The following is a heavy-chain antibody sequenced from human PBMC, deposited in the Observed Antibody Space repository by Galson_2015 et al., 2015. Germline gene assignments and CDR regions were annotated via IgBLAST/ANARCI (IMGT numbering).Heavy chain of an antibody. Sequence: SVKVSCKASGYTFTSYGISWVRQAPGQGLEWMGWISAYNGNTNYAQKLQGRVTMTTDTSTSTAYMELRSLRSDDTAVYYCARDGYYYGSGMRYYGMDVWGQGTTVTVSS. CDR2: ISAYNGNT. CDR3: ARDGYYYGSGMRYYGMDV. J-gene: IGHJ6*02. D-gene: IGHD3-10*01. V-gene: IGHV1-18*04. CDR1: GYTFTSYG.